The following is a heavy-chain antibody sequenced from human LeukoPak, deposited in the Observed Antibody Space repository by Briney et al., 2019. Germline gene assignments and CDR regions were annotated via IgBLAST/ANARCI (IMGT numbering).Heavy chain of an antibody. Sequence: GGSLRLSCAASGFTFSSYAMSWVRQAPGKGLEWVSAISGSGSTIYYADSVKGRFTISRDNAKNSLYLQMNSLRAEDTAVYYCARGSYTSGSDYWGQGTLVTVSS. CDR1: GFTFSSYA. CDR2: ISGSGSTI. J-gene: IGHJ4*02. CDR3: ARGSYTSGSDY. V-gene: IGHV3-23*01. D-gene: IGHD5-12*01.